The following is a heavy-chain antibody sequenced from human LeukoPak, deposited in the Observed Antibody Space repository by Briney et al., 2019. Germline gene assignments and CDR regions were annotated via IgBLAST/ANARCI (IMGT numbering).Heavy chain of an antibody. CDR3: ALAGSGSYYGFDY. Sequence: ASVKVSCKASGGTFSSYAISWVRQAPGQGREWMGGIIPIFGTANYAQEFQGRVTITADESTSTAYMELSSLRSGDTAVYYCALAGSGSYYGFDYWGQGTLVTVSS. D-gene: IGHD3-10*01. CDR2: IIPIFGTA. J-gene: IGHJ4*02. CDR1: GGTFSSYA. V-gene: IGHV1-69*01.